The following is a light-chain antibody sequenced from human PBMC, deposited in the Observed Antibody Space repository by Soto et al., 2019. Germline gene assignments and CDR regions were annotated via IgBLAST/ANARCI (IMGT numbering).Light chain of an antibody. CDR3: QQYGSSGYT. CDR2: GAS. J-gene: IGKJ2*01. V-gene: IGKV3-20*01. Sequence: EIVLKQSPGTLSLSPGERATLSCRASQSVSSSYLAWYQQKPGQAPRLLIYGASSRATGIPDRFSGSGSGTGFPLTISRLEPEDFAVYYCQQYGSSGYTFGHGTKLEIK. CDR1: QSVSSSY.